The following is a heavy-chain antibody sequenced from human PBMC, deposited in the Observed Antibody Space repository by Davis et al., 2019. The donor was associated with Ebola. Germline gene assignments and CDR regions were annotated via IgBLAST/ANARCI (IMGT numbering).Heavy chain of an antibody. Sequence: PGGSLRLSCAASGFTFSDFSMNWVRQAPGEALEWISYITTGSKAIHYADSVKGRFTVSRDNVKNSLFLQMNSLRDEDSAVYYCVRDYIFAFDLWGQGARVIVSS. CDR1: GFTFSDFS. J-gene: IGHJ5*02. CDR3: VRDYIFAFDL. V-gene: IGHV3-48*02. CDR2: ITTGSKAI.